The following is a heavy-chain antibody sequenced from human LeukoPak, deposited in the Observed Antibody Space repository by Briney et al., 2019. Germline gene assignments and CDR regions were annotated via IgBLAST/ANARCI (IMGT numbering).Heavy chain of an antibody. CDR3: ARARGYMYGAIDN. CDR2: IKQDGSDK. V-gene: IGHV3-7*02. CDR1: GFTFNIYW. Sequence: PGGSLRLSCAASGFTFNIYWMTWVRQAPGKGLEWVANIKQDGSDKYYVDSVKGRFTISRDNAKNSLYLQMNSLRVENTAVYYCARARGYMYGAIDNWGQGTLGTVSS. D-gene: IGHD5-12*01. J-gene: IGHJ4*02.